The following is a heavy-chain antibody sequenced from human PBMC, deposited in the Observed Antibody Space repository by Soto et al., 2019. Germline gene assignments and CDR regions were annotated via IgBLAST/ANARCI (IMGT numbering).Heavy chain of an antibody. CDR2: ISGSVGST. CDR1: GFTFSSYA. Sequence: SLRLSCAASGFTFSSYAMSWVRQAPGKGLEWVSAISGSVGSTYYADSVKGRFTISRDNSKNTLYLQMNSRRAEDTAVYYCAKVLATMMAPHYFDYWGQGPLVTVSS. J-gene: IGHJ4*02. V-gene: IGHV3-23*01. CDR3: AKVLATMMAPHYFDY. D-gene: IGHD5-12*01.